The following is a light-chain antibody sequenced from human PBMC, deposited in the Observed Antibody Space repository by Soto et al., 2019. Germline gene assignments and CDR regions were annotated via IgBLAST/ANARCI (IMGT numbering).Light chain of an antibody. V-gene: IGLV2-14*01. CDR2: DVS. CDR1: SSDVGGYNY. CDR3: KSYRSSSTYV. J-gene: IGLJ1*01. Sequence: QSVLTQPASVSGSPGQSITISCTGTSSDVGGYNYVSWYQQHPGKAPKLMIYDVSNRPSGVSNRFSGSKSGNTASLTISGLQAEDEADYYGKSYRSSSTYVFRPGTKLSGL.